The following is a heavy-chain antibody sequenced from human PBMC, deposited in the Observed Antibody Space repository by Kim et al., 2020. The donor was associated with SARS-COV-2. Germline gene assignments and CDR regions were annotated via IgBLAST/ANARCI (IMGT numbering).Heavy chain of an antibody. Sequence: IYSAGSTSYAASVKGRFTISRDSSKNTLYLQRNSLRVEDTAVYYCANSAAYWGQGTLVTVSS. CDR2: IYSAGST. J-gene: IGHJ4*02. CDR3: ANSAAY. V-gene: IGHV3-53*01. D-gene: IGHD2-15*01.